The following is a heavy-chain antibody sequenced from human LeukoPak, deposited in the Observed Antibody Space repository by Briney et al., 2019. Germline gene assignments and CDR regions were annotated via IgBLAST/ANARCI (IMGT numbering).Heavy chain of an antibody. Sequence: ASVKVSFKVSGYTLTELSMHWVRQAPGKGGEWMGGFDPEDGETIYAQKFQGRGTMTEDRSTDTAYMELRSLRSEDTAVYFCATDLATIRKKDYWGQGTLVTVSS. CDR3: ATDLATIRKKDY. CDR2: FDPEDGET. CDR1: GYTLTELS. D-gene: IGHD5-12*01. J-gene: IGHJ4*02. V-gene: IGHV1-24*01.